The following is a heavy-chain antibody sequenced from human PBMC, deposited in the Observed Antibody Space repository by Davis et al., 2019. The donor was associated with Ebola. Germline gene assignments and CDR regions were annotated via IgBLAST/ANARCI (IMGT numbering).Heavy chain of an antibody. D-gene: IGHD5-12*01. Sequence: GESLKISCAASGFTFSSYAMHWVRQAPGKGLEWVAVISYDGSNKYYADSVKGRFTISRDNSKNTLYLQMNSLRAEDTAVYYCAKGMHGGYVPCVLDYWGQGTQVTVSS. CDR3: AKGMHGGYVPCVLDY. CDR2: ISYDGSNK. CDR1: GFTFSSYA. V-gene: IGHV3-30-3*01. J-gene: IGHJ4*02.